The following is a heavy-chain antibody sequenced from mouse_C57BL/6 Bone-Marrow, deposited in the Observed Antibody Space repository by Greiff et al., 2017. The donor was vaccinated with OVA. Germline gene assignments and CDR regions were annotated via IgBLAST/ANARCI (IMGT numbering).Heavy chain of an antibody. J-gene: IGHJ3*01. D-gene: IGHD2-2*01. CDR2: ISGGGGNT. Sequence: EVKVVESGGGLVKPGGSLKLSCAASGFTFSSYTMSWVRQTPEKRLEWVATISGGGGNTYYPDSVKGRFTISRDNAKNTLYLQMSSLRSEDTALYYCARHGLRGYDRFAYWGQGTLVTVSA. V-gene: IGHV5-9*01. CDR1: GFTFSSYT. CDR3: ARHGLRGYDRFAY.